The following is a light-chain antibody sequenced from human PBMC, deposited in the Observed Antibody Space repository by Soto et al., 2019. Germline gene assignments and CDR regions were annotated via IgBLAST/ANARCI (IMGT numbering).Light chain of an antibody. J-gene: IGKJ4*01. V-gene: IGKV4-1*01. CDR2: WAS. Sequence: DIVMTQSPDSLTVSLGERATINCKSSQSVLYSSNSDNYLAWYQQKPGQPPKLLIYWASTRESGVPDRFSGSGSGTDFTLTISGLQAEDVAVYYCQQYYSAPFAFGGGTKVEIK. CDR3: QQYYSAPFA. CDR1: QSVLYSSNSDNY.